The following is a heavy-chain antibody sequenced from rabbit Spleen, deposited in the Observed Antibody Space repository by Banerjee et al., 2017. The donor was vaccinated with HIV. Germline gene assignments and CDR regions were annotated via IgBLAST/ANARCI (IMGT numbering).Heavy chain of an antibody. D-gene: IGHD5-1*01. J-gene: IGHJ4*01. CDR2: IDTNNGDT. CDR3: ARGEYFTVGFSSYGIYLDL. V-gene: IGHV1S45*01. Sequence: LEESGGGLVKPGGTLTLTCTVSGFSFSSNWICWVRQAPGKGLEWIACIDTNNGDTDYADWPKGRFTISKTSSTTVTLQMTSLTAADTATYFCARGEYFTVGFSSYGIYLDLWGQGTLVTVS. CDR1: GFSFSSNW.